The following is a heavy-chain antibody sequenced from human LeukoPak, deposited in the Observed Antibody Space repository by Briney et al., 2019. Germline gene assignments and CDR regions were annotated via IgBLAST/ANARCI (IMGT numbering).Heavy chain of an antibody. D-gene: IGHD4-23*01. J-gene: IGHJ4*02. CDR2: ISGSGGRT. CDR3: AKEQNSKGYFDY. V-gene: IGHV3-23*01. CDR1: GSTFSNYA. Sequence: GGSLRLSCAASGSTFSNYAMSWVRQAPGKGLEWVSAISGSGGRTYYPDSVRGRFTISRDNSKNTLSLQMNSLRAEDTAVYYCAKEQNSKGYFDYWGQGTLVTVSS.